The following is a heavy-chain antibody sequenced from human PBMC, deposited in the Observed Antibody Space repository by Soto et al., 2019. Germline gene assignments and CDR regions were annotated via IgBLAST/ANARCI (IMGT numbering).Heavy chain of an antibody. CDR3: ARDREAGYNFYYGMDV. CDR1: CADINTYS. Sequence: PSETLSLTCSFPCADINTYSWTWIRQPAGKGLEWIGRIYTSASINYNPSLRGRVTLSVDTSTNQVSLKLASVTAADTAVYYCARDREAGYNFYYGMDVWGQGTTVTVSS. CDR2: IYTSASI. J-gene: IGHJ6*02. D-gene: IGHD6-19*01. V-gene: IGHV4-4*07.